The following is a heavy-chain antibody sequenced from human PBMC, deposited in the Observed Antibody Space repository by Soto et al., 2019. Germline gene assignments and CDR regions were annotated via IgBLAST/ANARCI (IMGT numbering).Heavy chain of an antibody. CDR1: GYGFATHD. CDR2: INPNSGNI. Sequence: QVQLVQSGAELKSPGASVKVSCQASGYGFATHDIAWVRQTTGQGLEWMGFINPNSGNIAYGQKFQGRVTMTRNTLMTTAYLDLSSLTPDDTAIYYCARGHLDLTNVWGSYRNPPYYFDVWGQGTLVTVSS. V-gene: IGHV1-8*01. J-gene: IGHJ4*02. CDR3: ARGHLDLTNVWGSYRNPPYYFDV. D-gene: IGHD3-16*02.